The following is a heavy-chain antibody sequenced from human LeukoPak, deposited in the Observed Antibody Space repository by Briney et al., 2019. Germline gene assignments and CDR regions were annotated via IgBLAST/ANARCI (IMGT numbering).Heavy chain of an antibody. V-gene: IGHV3-30-3*01. CDR1: GFTFNSYS. D-gene: IGHD3-22*01. CDR3: ARAHYYDSSGQED. CDR2: ISYDGSNK. Sequence: GGSLRLSCAASGFTFNSYSMHWVRQAPGKGLEWVAVISYDGSNKYYADSVKGRFTISRDNSKNTLYLQMNSLRAEDTAVYYCARAHYYDSSGQEDWGQGTLVTVSS. J-gene: IGHJ4*02.